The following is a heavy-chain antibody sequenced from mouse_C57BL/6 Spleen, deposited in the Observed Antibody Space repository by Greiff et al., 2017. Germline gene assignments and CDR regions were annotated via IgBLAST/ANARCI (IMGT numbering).Heavy chain of an antibody. J-gene: IGHJ2*01. CDR1: GYTFTSYW. V-gene: IGHV1-69*01. CDR3: ARRGGSSYDDY. CDR2: IDPSDSYT. D-gene: IGHD1-1*01. Sequence: QVQLQQPGAELVMPGASVKLSCKASGYTFTSYWMHWVKQRPGQGLEWIGEIDPSDSYTNYNQKFKGKSTLTVDKSSSTAYMQLSSLTSEDSAVYYCARRGGSSYDDYWGQGTTLTVSS.